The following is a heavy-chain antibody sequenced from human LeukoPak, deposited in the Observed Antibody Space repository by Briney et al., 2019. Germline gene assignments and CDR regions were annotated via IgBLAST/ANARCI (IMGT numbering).Heavy chain of an antibody. V-gene: IGHV3-23*01. CDR3: AKDTHGYPGEIDY. Sequence: GGSMRLSCAASGFTFSSYAMSGVRQTPGEGLEWVSSISGSGGSTYCADSVKGRFTISRDDSKNTLYLQMNSLRAEDTAVYYCAKDTHGYPGEIDYWGQGTLVTVSS. CDR2: ISGSGGST. D-gene: IGHD3-22*01. J-gene: IGHJ4*02. CDR1: GFTFSSYA.